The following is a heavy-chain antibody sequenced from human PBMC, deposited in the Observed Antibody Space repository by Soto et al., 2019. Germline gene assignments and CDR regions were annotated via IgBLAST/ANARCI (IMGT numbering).Heavy chain of an antibody. Sequence: SETLSLTCTVSGGSINSGDYYWTWVRQPPGKGLEWIGYIYYDGNSQHNPSLKSRVTMSIDTSKNQFSLNLSSLTAADTAVYYCATDRRWLPRGRNNWLDLCGQGTKVIVAS. CDR2: IYYDGNS. CDR1: GGSINSGDYY. V-gene: IGHV4-30-4*01. D-gene: IGHD5-12*01. CDR3: ATDRRWLPRGRNNWLDL. J-gene: IGHJ5*02.